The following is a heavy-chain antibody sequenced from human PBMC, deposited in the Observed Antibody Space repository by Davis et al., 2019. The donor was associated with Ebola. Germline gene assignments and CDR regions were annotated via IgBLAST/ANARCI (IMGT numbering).Heavy chain of an antibody. D-gene: IGHD3-16*02. V-gene: IGHV4-4*07. CDR2: IYTSGST. Sequence: PSETLSLTCTVSGGSISRYYWSWIRQPAGKGLEWIGRIYTSGSTNYNPSLKSRVTMSVDTSKNQFSLKLSSVTAAGTAVYYCARGTKTGYVWGSYRSYYFDYWGQGTLVTVSS. CDR1: GGSISRYY. J-gene: IGHJ4*02. CDR3: ARGTKTGYVWGSYRSYYFDY.